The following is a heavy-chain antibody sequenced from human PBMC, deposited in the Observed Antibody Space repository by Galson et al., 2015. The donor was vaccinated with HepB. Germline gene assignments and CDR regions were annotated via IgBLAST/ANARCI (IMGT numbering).Heavy chain of an antibody. CDR2: ISRDGNEK. V-gene: IGHV3-7*01. CDR1: GFTFSYSW. Sequence: SLRLSCAASGFTFSYSWMSWVRQAPGKGLEWVAIISRDGNEKDYVDSVKGRFTISRDNARNSLSLQMNSLTAEDTGVYYCVKDIGVPGETLYFDYWGQGIPVTVSS. J-gene: IGHJ4*02. D-gene: IGHD6-19*01. CDR3: VKDIGVPGETLYFDY.